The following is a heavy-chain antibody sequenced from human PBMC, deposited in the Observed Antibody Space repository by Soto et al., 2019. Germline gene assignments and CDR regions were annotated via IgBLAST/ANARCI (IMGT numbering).Heavy chain of an antibody. D-gene: IGHD3-22*01. J-gene: IGHJ4*02. CDR1: GGSISSGGYY. Sequence: NLSLTCTVSGGSISSGGYYWSWIRQHPVKGLEWIGYIYYSWTTYYNPSLKSRVTISVDSSKNQFSLKLSSVTAADTAVYYCARGPDYYDSSGYYLDYWGEGTLVTVS. CDR3: ARGPDYYDSSGYYLDY. CDR2: IYYSWTT. V-gene: IGHV4-31*03.